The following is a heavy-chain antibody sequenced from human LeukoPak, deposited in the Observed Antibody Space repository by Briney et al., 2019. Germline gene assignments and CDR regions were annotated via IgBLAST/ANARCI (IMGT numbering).Heavy chain of an antibody. CDR3: ARDFGGYDPSGGSGFDY. CDR1: GFTFKTYE. CDR2: IKQDGSEK. D-gene: IGHD5-12*01. Sequence: QPGGSLRLSCAASGFTFKTYEMNWVRQAPGKGLEWVANIKQDGSEKYYVDSVKGRFTISRDNAKNSLYLQMNSLRAEDTAVYYCARDFGGYDPSGGSGFDYWGQGTLVTVSS. J-gene: IGHJ4*02. V-gene: IGHV3-7*04.